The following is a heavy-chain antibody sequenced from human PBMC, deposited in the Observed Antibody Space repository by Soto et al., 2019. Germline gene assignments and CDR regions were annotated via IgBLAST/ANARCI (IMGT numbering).Heavy chain of an antibody. CDR3: ARDQGGWHFDY. D-gene: IGHD6-19*01. Sequence: QVQLVQSGAEVKKPGSSVKVSCKASGGTFSSYTISWVRQAPGQGLEWMGRIIPILGIANYAQKFQGRVTITADKSTSTAYMELRSLRSEDTAVYYCARDQGGWHFDYWGQGTLVTVSS. CDR1: GGTFSSYT. V-gene: IGHV1-69*08. J-gene: IGHJ4*02. CDR2: IIPILGIA.